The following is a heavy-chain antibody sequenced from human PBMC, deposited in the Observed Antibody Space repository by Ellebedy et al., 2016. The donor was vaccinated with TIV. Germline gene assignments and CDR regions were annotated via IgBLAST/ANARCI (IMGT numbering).Heavy chain of an antibody. J-gene: IGHJ4*02. CDR1: GYTFTSYD. Sequence: ASVKVSXXASGYTFTSYDINWVRQATGQGLEWMGWMNPNSGNTGYAQKFQGRVTMTRNTSISTAYMELSSLRSEDTAVYYCARGRDGYNYVDYWGQGTLVTVSS. CDR2: MNPNSGNT. D-gene: IGHD5-24*01. CDR3: ARGRDGYNYVDY. V-gene: IGHV1-8*01.